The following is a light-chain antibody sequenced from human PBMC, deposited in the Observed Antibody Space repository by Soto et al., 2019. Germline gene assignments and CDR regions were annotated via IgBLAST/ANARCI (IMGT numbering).Light chain of an antibody. CDR1: QSISSW. CDR2: DAS. J-gene: IGKJ1*01. Sequence: DIQMTQSPSTLSASVGDRVTITCRASQSISSWLAWYQQKPGKAPKLLIYDASSLESGVPSRFSGSGSATGFTLTINSLQPDDFASYYCQQYNSYSWTFGQGTKVEIK. V-gene: IGKV1-5*01. CDR3: QQYNSYSWT.